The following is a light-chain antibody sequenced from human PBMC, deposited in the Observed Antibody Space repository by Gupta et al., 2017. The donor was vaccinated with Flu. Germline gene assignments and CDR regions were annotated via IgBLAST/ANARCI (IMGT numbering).Light chain of an antibody. CDR1: QDINNY. V-gene: IGKV1-33*01. J-gene: IGKJ2*01. CDR3: QHYDNVPLMVFT. CDR2: HAS. Sequence: DIQMTQSPSSLSASVGDRVTITCQASQDINNYLNWYQQRPGKAPRLLIYHASNLETGVPSRFSGSGSGTDFSFTISSLQPEEFATYYCQHYDNVPLMVFTFGQGTNLDIK.